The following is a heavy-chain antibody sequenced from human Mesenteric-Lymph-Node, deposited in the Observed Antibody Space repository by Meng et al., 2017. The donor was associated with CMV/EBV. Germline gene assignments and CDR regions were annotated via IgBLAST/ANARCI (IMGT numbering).Heavy chain of an antibody. CDR3: AKEQPSLTIFRAHGFDI. CDR2: IYYTGST. D-gene: IGHD3-3*01. V-gene: IGHV4-39*07. CDR1: GGSITGSSYY. J-gene: IGHJ3*02. Sequence: SETLSLTCTVSGGSITGSSYYWGWIRQPPGKGLEWIGTIYYTGSTYYNPSLKSRVTISLDTSKNQFSLRLNSVTAADTAVYYCAKEQPSLTIFRAHGFDIWGQGTMVTVSS.